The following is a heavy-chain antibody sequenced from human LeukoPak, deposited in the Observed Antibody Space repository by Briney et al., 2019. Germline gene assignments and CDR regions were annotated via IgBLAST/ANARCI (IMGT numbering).Heavy chain of an antibody. CDR1: GGSISSYY. CDR3: ARYGGYSGYDYYYYYMDV. CDR2: IYYSGST. V-gene: IGHV4-59*01. D-gene: IGHD5-12*01. Sequence: PSETLSLTCTVSGGSISSYYWSWIRQPPGKGLEWIGYIYYSGSTNYNPSLKSRVTISVDTSKNQFSLKLSSVTAADTAVYYCARYGGYSGYDYYYYYMDVWGKGTTVTVSS. J-gene: IGHJ6*03.